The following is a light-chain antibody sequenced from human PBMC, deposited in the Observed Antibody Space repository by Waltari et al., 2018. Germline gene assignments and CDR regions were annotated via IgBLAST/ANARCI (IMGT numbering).Light chain of an antibody. V-gene: IGLV3-19*01. CDR3: HSRVVSNVRGA. CDR1: SLRSYD. CDR2: GKD. J-gene: IGLJ2*01. Sequence: SSELTQDPAVSVALGQTVRITCQGDSLRSYDASWYQQKPGQAPILVIYGKDNRPSGIRDRFSGSTSGNTASLTITGSQAEDEADYYCHSRVVSNVRGAFGGGTKLTVL.